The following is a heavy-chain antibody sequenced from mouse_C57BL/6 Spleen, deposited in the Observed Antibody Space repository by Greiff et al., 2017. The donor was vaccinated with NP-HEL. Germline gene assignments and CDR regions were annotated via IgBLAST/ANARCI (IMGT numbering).Heavy chain of an antibody. CDR3: AKADSNYGFDY. CDR1: GFTFSSYG. V-gene: IGHV5-6*01. CDR2: ISSGGSYT. Sequence: EVQVVESGGDLVKPGGSLKLSCAASGFTFSSYGMSWVRQTPDKRLEWVATISSGGSYTYYPDSVKGRFTISRDNAKNTLYLQMSILKSEDTAMYYCAKADSNYGFDYWGQGTTLTVSS. D-gene: IGHD2-5*01. J-gene: IGHJ2*01.